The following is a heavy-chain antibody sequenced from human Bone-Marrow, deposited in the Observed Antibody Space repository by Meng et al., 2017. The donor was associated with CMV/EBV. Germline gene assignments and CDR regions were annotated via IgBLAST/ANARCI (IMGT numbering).Heavy chain of an antibody. J-gene: IGHJ3*02. CDR1: GFTFNTYG. CDR3: AKNGYFGVITPYDALDI. D-gene: IGHD3-3*01. CDR2: INSSGDKT. Sequence: GESLKISCAASGFTFNTYGMSWVRQAPGKGLEWVSVINSSGDKTFNADSVKGRFTISRDNSKNTLYLQMNSLRVEDTAVYYCAKNGYFGVITPYDALDICGQGTMVTVSS. V-gene: IGHV3-23*01.